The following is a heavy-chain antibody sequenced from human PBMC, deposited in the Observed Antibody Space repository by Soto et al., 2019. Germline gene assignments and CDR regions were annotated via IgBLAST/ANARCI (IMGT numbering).Heavy chain of an antibody. J-gene: IGHJ3*02. D-gene: IGHD3-10*01. CDR1: GFTFSSYS. CDR2: ISSSSSYI. CDR3: ARDRGGDLKAFDS. V-gene: IGHV3-21*01. Sequence: EVQLVESGGGLVKPGGSLRLSCAASGFTFSSYSMNWVRQAPGKGMEWVSLISSSSSYIYYADSVKGRFTISRDNAKNSLYLQMNSLRAEDTAVYYCARDRGGDLKAFDSWGQGTMVTVSS.